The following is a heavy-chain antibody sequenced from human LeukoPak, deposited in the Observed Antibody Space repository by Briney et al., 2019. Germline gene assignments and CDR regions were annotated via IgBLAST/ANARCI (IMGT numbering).Heavy chain of an antibody. CDR1: GFTFSSYG. CDR3: ARDTVRGIVFYYFDY. Sequence: GGSLRLSCAASGFTFSSYGMHWVRQAPGKGLEWVAVISYDGSNKYYADSVKGRFTISRDNSKNTLYLQMNSLRAEDTAVYYCARDTVRGIVFYYFDYWGQGTLVTVSS. V-gene: IGHV3-30*03. J-gene: IGHJ4*02. CDR2: ISYDGSNK. D-gene: IGHD3-10*01.